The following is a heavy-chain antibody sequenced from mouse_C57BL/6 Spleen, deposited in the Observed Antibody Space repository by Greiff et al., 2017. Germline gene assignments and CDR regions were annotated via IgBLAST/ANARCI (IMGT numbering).Heavy chain of an antibody. V-gene: IGHV5-17*01. D-gene: IGHD2-3*01. Sequence: EVQLVESGGGLVKPGGSLKLSCAASGFTFSDYGMHWVRQAPEKGLEWVAYISSGSSTIYYADTVKGRFPISRDKAKNPLFLQMHDLRSEDTAMYYCAREGYYAAMDYWGQGTSVTVSS. CDR1: GFTFSDYG. CDR3: AREGYYAAMDY. J-gene: IGHJ4*01. CDR2: ISSGSSTI.